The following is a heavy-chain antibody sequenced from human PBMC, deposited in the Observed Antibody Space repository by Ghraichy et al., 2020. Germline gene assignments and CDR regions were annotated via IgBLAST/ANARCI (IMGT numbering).Heavy chain of an antibody. J-gene: IGHJ4*02. CDR1: GFTFSSYA. CDR2: ISGSGGNT. D-gene: IGHD4-17*01. V-gene: IGHV3-23*01. Sequence: GGSLRLSCAASGFTFSSYAMSWVRQPPGKGLEWVSAISGSGGNTYSADSVKGRFTISRDNSENTLYLQMSSLRAEDTAVYYCATDQGTTVTTNFQNWGQGTLVTVSS. CDR3: ATDQGTTVTTNFQN.